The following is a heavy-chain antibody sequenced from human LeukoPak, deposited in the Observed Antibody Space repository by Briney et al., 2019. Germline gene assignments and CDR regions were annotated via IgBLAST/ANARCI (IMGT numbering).Heavy chain of an antibody. CDR3: ALLAVASDFDY. J-gene: IGHJ4*02. CDR1: GFTFSSYA. V-gene: IGHV3-48*03. Sequence: GGSLRLSCAASGFTFSSYAMHWVRQAPGRGLEWVSNIGSSGTTRYYADSVKGRFSISRDNAKNSLYLQMNSLRVEDTGVYYCALLAVASDFDYWGQGALVTVSS. D-gene: IGHD6-19*01. CDR2: IGSSGTTR.